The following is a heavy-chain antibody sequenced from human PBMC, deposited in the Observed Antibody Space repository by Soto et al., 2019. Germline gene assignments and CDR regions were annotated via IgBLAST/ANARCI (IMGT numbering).Heavy chain of an antibody. J-gene: IGHJ4*02. CDR3: ARDLGSPPGY. Sequence: EVQVVESGGDLVQPGGSLRLSCAASGFTFSSSWMFWVRQAPEKGLVWISRISPDGTTTNYADSVKGRFTISRDNAKNTVYLQMNSLRAEDTAVYYCARDLGSPPGYWGQGTLGTVSS. CDR2: ISPDGTTT. V-gene: IGHV3-74*01. D-gene: IGHD6-13*01. CDR1: GFTFSSSW.